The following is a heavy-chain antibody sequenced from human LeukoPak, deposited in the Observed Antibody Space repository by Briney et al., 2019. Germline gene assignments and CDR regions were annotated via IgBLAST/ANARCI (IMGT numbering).Heavy chain of an antibody. J-gene: IGHJ4*02. Sequence: PSQTLSLTCAVSGGSISSGGYSWSWIRQPPGKGLEWIGYIYHSGSTYYNPSLKSQVTISVDRSKNQFSLKLSSVTAADTAVYYCARSPYDSSGYFDYWGQGTLVTVSS. V-gene: IGHV4-30-2*01. CDR1: GGSISSGGYS. D-gene: IGHD3-22*01. CDR2: IYHSGST. CDR3: ARSPYDSSGYFDY.